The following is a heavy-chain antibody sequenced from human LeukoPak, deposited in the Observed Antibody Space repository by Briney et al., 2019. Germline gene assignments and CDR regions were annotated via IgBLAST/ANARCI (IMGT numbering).Heavy chain of an antibody. CDR2: ISAYNGNT. J-gene: IGHJ5*02. Sequence: ASVKVSCKASGYTFTSYGISWVRQAPGQGLEWMGWISAYNGNTNYAPKLQGRVTMTTDTSTSTAYMELRSLRSDDTAVYYCARGRYCSGGSCYSRWFDPWGQGTLVTVSS. D-gene: IGHD2-15*01. V-gene: IGHV1-18*01. CDR1: GYTFTSYG. CDR3: ARGRYCSGGSCYSRWFDP.